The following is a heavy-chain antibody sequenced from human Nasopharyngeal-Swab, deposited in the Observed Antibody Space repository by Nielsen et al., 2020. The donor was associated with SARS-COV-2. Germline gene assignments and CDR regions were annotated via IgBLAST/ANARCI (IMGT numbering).Heavy chain of an antibody. D-gene: IGHD2-2*01. V-gene: IGHV3-7*01. CDR3: ARDQLEVPAAISYYNGMDF. Sequence: GESLKISCAASGFTFSSYWMSWVRQAPGKGLEWVANIKQDGSEKYYVDSVKGRFTISRDNAKNSLYLQMNSLRAEDTAVYYCARDQLEVPAAISYYNGMDFWGQGTTVTVSS. CDR2: IKQDGSEK. CDR1: GFTFSSYW. J-gene: IGHJ6*02.